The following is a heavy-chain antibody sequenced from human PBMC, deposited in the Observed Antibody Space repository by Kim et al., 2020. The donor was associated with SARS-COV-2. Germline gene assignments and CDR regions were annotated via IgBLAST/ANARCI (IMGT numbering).Heavy chain of an antibody. Sequence: DSVKGRLPTSRDNSKNTLYLQMNSLRAGDTVVYYGAKARSGSGSDYNLDYWGQGTLVTVSS. J-gene: IGHJ4*02. V-gene: IGHV3-23*01. D-gene: IGHD3-10*01. CDR3: AKARSGSGSDYNLDY.